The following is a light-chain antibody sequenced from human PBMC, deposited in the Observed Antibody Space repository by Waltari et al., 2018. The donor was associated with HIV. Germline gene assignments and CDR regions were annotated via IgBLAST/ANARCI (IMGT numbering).Light chain of an antibody. CDR1: RGTNVATYR. Sequence: QALLTQPSSLSAPPGASASPTCTLRRGTNVATYRIYWYQQKPGSPPQYLLRYRSDSDKQRGSGVPSRFSGSTDASANAAIFLISGLQSDDDADYYCMIWHSSAWVFGGGTKLTVL. CDR2: YRSDSDK. V-gene: IGLV5-45*02. CDR3: MIWHSSAWV. J-gene: IGLJ3*02.